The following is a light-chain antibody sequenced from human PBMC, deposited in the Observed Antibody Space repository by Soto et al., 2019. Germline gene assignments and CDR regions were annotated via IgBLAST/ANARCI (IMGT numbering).Light chain of an antibody. CDR3: QQRSNWPIT. Sequence: EIVMTQSPATLSVSPGERATLSCRASLSVSRNLAWYQQKPGQAPRLLIFDASTRATGIPARFSGSGSGTEFTLTITSLQSEDFAVYYCQQRSNWPITFGQGTRLEIK. CDR2: DAS. J-gene: IGKJ5*01. CDR1: LSVSRN. V-gene: IGKV3-15*01.